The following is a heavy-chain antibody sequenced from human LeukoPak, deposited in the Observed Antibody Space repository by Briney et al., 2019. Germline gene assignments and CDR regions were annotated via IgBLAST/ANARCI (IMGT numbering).Heavy chain of an antibody. D-gene: IGHD3-22*01. CDR2: VDPEDGET. V-gene: IGHV1-69-2*01. J-gene: IGHJ4*02. Sequence: ASVKVSCKVSGYTFTDYYMHWVQQAPGKGLEWMGLVDPEDGETIYAEKFQGRVTITADTSTDTAYMELSSLRSEDTAVYYCATSGDSSGYTFGYWGQGTLVTVSS. CDR3: ATSGDSSGYTFGY. CDR1: GYTFTDYY.